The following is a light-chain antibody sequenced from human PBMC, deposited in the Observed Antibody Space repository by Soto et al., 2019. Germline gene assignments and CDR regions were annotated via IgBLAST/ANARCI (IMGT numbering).Light chain of an antibody. CDR3: QQYYSAPLT. V-gene: IGKV3-20*01. CDR1: QSVSSSY. CDR2: GAS. Sequence: EIVLTQSPGTLSLSPGYSSTLSCRASQSVSSSYLAWYQQKPGQAPRLLIYGASNRATGIPARFSGSGSGTEFTLTISSLQSEDFAVYFCQQYYSAPLTFGGGTTGDIK. J-gene: IGKJ4*01.